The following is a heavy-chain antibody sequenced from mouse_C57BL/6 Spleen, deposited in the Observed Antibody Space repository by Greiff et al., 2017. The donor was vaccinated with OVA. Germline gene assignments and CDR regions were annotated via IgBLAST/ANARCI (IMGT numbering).Heavy chain of an antibody. V-gene: IGHV1-52*01. J-gene: IGHJ2*01. CDR3: PREGSYFDY. CDR1: GYTFTSYW. CDR2: IDPSDSDT. Sequence: QVQLQQPGAELVRPGSSVKLSCKASGYTFTSYWMHWVKQRPIQGLEWIGNIDPSDSDTHYNQKFKDKATLTVDKSSSTAYMQLSSLTSEDSAVYYCPREGSYFDYWGQGTTLTVSS.